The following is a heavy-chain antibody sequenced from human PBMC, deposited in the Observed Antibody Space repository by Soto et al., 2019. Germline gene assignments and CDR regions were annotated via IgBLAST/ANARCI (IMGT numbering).Heavy chain of an antibody. J-gene: IGHJ4*02. Sequence: PGGSLRLSCAASGFTFSSYSMNWVRQAPGKGLEWVSSISSSSSYIYYADSVKGRFTISRDNAKNSLYLQMNSLRAEDTAVYYCARDLRTPYYFDYWGQGTLVTVSS. CDR2: ISSSSSYI. D-gene: IGHD2-15*01. CDR3: ARDLRTPYYFDY. V-gene: IGHV3-21*01. CDR1: GFTFSSYS.